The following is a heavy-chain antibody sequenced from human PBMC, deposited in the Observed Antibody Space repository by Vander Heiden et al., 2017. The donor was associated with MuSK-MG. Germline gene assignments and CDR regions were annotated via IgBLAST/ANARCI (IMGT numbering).Heavy chain of an antibody. CDR1: GFSLRTSGVG. CDR2: IDGDDDK. J-gene: IGHJ4*02. CDR3: VHRKKGYSSTWYL. D-gene: IGHD6-13*01. Sequence: QITLKESGPTLVKPTQTLTLTCTFSGFSLRTSGVGVGWLRLTPGKALEWLALIDGDDDKHYSPALKSRLTITKDTAKNQVVLTMTKMDPVDTATYFYVHRKKGYSSTWYLWGQGTLVTVSS. V-gene: IGHV2-5*02.